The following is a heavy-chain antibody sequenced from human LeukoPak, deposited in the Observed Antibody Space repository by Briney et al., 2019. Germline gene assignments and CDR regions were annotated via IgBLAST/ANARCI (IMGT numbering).Heavy chain of an antibody. CDR1: GFTFTSSA. Sequence: SVKVSCKASGFTFTSSAMQWVRQARGQRLEWIGWIVVVSGNTNYAQKFQERVTITRDMSTSTAYMELSSLRSEDTAVYYCAAIRHIVVVPAAREFDPWGQGTLVTVSS. J-gene: IGHJ5*02. V-gene: IGHV1-58*02. CDR2: IVVVSGNT. D-gene: IGHD2-2*01. CDR3: AAIRHIVVVPAAREFDP.